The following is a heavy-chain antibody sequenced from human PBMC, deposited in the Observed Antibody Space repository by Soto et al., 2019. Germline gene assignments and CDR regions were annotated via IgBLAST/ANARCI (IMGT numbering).Heavy chain of an antibody. CDR1: GGSISSYY. D-gene: IGHD2-15*01. V-gene: IGHV4-59*01. CDR2: IYYRGST. CDR3: ARGGPIVVVVAAPFNLGAFDI. Sequence: QVQLQESGPGLVKPSETLSLTCTVSGGSISSYYWSWIRQPPGKGLEWIGYIYYRGSTNYNPSLKSRVTISVDTSKNQFSLKLRSVTAADTAVYYCARGGPIVVVVAAPFNLGAFDIWGQGTMVTVSS. J-gene: IGHJ3*02.